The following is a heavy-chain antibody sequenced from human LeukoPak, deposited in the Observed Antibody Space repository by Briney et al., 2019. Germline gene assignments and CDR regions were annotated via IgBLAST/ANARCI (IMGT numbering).Heavy chain of an antibody. J-gene: IGHJ5*02. CDR3: ARDFFDIVVVPAAHNWFDP. CDR2: ISAYNGNT. Sequence: GASVKVSCKASGYTLTSYGISWVRQAPGQGLEWMGWISAYNGNTNYAQKLQGRVTMTTDTSTSTAYMELRSLRSDDTAVYYCARDFFDIVVVPAAHNWFDPWGQGTLVTVSS. CDR1: GYTLTSYG. D-gene: IGHD2-2*01. V-gene: IGHV1-18*01.